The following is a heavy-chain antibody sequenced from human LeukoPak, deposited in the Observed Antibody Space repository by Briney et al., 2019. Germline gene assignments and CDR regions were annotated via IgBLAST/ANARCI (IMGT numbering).Heavy chain of an antibody. V-gene: IGHV3-74*01. J-gene: IGHJ4*02. D-gene: IGHD5-18*01. CDR1: GFTFSNYW. CDR2: INSDGSST. Sequence: PGGSLRLSCAASGFTFSNYWMHWVRQAPGKGLVWVSRINSDGSSTTFADSVKGRFTISRDNAKNTLYLQMNSLSAEDTAVYYCARGARGYSYDPFHSWGQGTLVTVSS. CDR3: ARGARGYSYDPFHS.